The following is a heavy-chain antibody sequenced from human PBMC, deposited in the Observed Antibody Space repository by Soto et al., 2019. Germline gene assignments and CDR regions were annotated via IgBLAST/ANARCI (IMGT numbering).Heavy chain of an antibody. Sequence: LSLICSVSTGSMSAYYWTWIRQSPGKGLEWIGQISHTGRTKYNPSLESRVTISVDTSRKQFSLKLTSVTAADTALYYCARDNTTGLFDFWGQGTLVTVS. D-gene: IGHD4-17*01. V-gene: IGHV4-59*01. CDR3: ARDNTTGLFDF. CDR1: TGSMSAYY. CDR2: ISHTGRT. J-gene: IGHJ4*02.